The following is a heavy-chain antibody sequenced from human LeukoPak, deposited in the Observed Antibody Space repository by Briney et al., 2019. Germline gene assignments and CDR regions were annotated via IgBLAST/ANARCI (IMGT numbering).Heavy chain of an antibody. CDR1: DASISGYY. J-gene: IGHJ4*02. CDR3: ARHAGGSRYYDFWSGYYTDY. Sequence: SETLSLTCTVSDASISGYYWSWIRQPPGKGLEWIGSIHFSGSTNYNPSLKSRVTISVDTSKNQFSLKLSSVTAADTAVYYCARHAGGSRYYDFWSGYYTDYWGQGTLVTVSS. V-gene: IGHV4-59*08. D-gene: IGHD3-3*01. CDR2: IHFSGST.